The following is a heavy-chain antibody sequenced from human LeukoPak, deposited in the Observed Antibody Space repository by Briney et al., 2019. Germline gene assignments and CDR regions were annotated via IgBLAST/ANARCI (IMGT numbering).Heavy chain of an antibody. V-gene: IGHV1-69-2*01. CDR3: ATPFSGSHPSDY. D-gene: IGHD1-26*01. Sequence: ASVKISCKASGYTFTDYLMHWVQQAPGKGLEWMGRIDPEDGETKYADKFQGRLIITTDRSTGTACMELSSLTSEDTAIYYCATPFSGSHPSDYWGQGTLVTVSS. CDR2: IDPEDGET. CDR1: GYTFTDYL. J-gene: IGHJ4*02.